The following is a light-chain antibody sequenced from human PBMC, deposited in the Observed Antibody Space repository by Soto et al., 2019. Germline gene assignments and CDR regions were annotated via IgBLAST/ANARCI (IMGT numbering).Light chain of an antibody. CDR1: QSVSSN. V-gene: IGKV3-15*01. Sequence: EIVLTQSPATLSVSPGERATLSCRASQSVSSNLAWYQQKPGQAPRLLIYGASTRATGIPARFSGSGSGTEFTLTISSLQYEDFAVYYCQQYNNWTLTFGGGTKVDIK. CDR3: QQYNNWTLT. CDR2: GAS. J-gene: IGKJ4*01.